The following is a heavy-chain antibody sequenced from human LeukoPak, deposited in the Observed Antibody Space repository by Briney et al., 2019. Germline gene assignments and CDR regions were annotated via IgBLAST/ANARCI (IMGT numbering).Heavy chain of an antibody. V-gene: IGHV3-64D*06. CDR1: GFTLSTYV. CDR3: VRGTGY. J-gene: IGHJ4*02. CDR2: ISSNGDNT. Sequence: PGGSLRLSCSVSGFTLSTYVMHWVCQAPGKGLEYVSAISSNGDNTYYADSVKGRFTISRDNSKNTLYLQMSSLRADDTAVYYCVRGTGYWAQGTLVTVSS.